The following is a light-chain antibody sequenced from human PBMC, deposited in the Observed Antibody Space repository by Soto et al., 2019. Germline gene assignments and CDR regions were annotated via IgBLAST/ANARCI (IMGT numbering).Light chain of an antibody. J-gene: IGKJ4*01. Sequence: DIQMTQSPSSLSASVGDRVTITCRASRGIGNYLAWYQQKPGKVPKLLIYAAFILQSGVPSRFSGSGSGTDFTLTISSLQPEDVATYYCQTFNSAPFTFGGGTKVDIK. CDR3: QTFNSAPFT. CDR1: RGIGNY. V-gene: IGKV1-27*01. CDR2: AAF.